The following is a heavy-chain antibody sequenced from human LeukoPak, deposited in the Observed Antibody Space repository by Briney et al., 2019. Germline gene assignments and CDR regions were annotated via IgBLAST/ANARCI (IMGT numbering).Heavy chain of an antibody. Sequence: ASVKVPCKTSGYTFTNYGMHWVRQAPGQRLEWMGWTNGGNGNAKYSQNFQGRVTIIRDTSASTAYMELSSLRSEDTAVYYCARVPLHDSSGHYYPHWGQGTLVTVSS. CDR2: TNGGNGNA. J-gene: IGHJ1*01. CDR3: ARVPLHDSSGHYYPH. D-gene: IGHD3-22*01. CDR1: GYTFTNYG. V-gene: IGHV1-3*01.